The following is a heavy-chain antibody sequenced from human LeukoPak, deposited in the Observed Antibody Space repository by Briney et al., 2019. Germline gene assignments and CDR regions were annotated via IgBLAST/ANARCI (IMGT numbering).Heavy chain of an antibody. CDR1: GFTFSSYA. Sequence: PGGSLRLSCAASGFTFSSYAMSWIRQPPGKGLEWIGYIYYSGSTNYNPSLKSRVTISVDTSKNQFSLKLSSVTAADTAVYYCARGGRWFADWGQGTLVTVSS. CDR3: ARGGRWFAD. CDR2: IYYSGST. V-gene: IGHV4-59*01. D-gene: IGHD3-10*01. J-gene: IGHJ4*02.